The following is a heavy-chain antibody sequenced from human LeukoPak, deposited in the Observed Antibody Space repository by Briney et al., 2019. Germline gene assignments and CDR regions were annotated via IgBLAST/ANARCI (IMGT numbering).Heavy chain of an antibody. CDR2: INHSGGT. V-gene: IGHV4-34*01. Sequence: SETLSLTCAVYGGSFSGYYWSWIRQPPGKGLEWIGEINHSGGTNYNPSLKSRVTISVDTSKNQFSLKLSSVTAADTAVYYCARDVAGTGDYWGQGTLVTVSS. D-gene: IGHD6-19*01. CDR1: GGSFSGYY. CDR3: ARDVAGTGDY. J-gene: IGHJ4*02.